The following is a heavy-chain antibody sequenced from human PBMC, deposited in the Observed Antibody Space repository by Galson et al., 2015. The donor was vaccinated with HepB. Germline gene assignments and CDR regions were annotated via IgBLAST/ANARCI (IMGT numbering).Heavy chain of an antibody. J-gene: IGHJ4*02. CDR3: ARDRFWLDYFDY. Sequence: SLRLSCAASGFTFSSYAMHWVRQAPGKGLEWVAVISYDGSNKYYADSVKGRFTISRDNSKNTLYLQMNSLRAEDTAVYYCARDRFWLDYFDYWGQGTLVTVSS. CDR1: GFTFSSYA. V-gene: IGHV3-30-3*01. CDR2: ISYDGSNK. D-gene: IGHD2/OR15-2a*01.